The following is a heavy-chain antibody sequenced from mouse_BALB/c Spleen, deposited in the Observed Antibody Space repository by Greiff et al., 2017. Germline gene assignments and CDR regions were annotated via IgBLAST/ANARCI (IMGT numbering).Heavy chain of an antibody. V-gene: IGHV5-12-1*01. CDR1: GFAFSSYD. Sequence: EVKLMESGGGLVKPGGSLKLSCAASGFAFSSYDMSWVRQTPEKRLEWVAYISSGGGSTYYPDTVKGRFTISRDNAKNTLYLQMSSLKSEDTAMYYCARRRGAYYRYDDAMDYWGQGTSVTVSA. CDR2: ISSGGGST. J-gene: IGHJ4*01. D-gene: IGHD2-14*01. CDR3: ARRRGAYYRYDDAMDY.